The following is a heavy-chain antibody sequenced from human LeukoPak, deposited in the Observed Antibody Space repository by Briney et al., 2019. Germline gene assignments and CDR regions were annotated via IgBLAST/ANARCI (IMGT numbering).Heavy chain of an antibody. D-gene: IGHD3-22*01. V-gene: IGHV3-21*01. CDR3: ARSPRRAYYYDSSGYTPRGIDY. J-gene: IGHJ4*02. Sequence: GGSLRLSCAASGFTFSSYSMNWVRQAPGEGLEWVSSISSSSSYIYYADSVKGRFTISRDNAKSSLYLQMNSLRAEDTAVYYCARSPRRAYYYDSSGYTPRGIDYWGQGTLVTVSS. CDR2: ISSSSSYI. CDR1: GFTFSSYS.